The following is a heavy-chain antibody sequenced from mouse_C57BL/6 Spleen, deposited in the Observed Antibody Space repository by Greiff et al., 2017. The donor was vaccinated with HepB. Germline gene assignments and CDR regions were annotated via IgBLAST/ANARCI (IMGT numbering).Heavy chain of an antibody. CDR3: ARRTGTVGDFDY. Sequence: VQLQQSGAELVKPGASVKISCKASGYAFSSYWMNWVKQRPGKGLEWIGQIYPGDGDTNYNGKFKGKATLTADKSSSTAYMQLSSLTSEDSAVYFCARRTGTVGDFDYWGQGTTLTVSS. V-gene: IGHV1-80*01. CDR1: GYAFSSYW. D-gene: IGHD4-1*01. J-gene: IGHJ2*01. CDR2: IYPGDGDT.